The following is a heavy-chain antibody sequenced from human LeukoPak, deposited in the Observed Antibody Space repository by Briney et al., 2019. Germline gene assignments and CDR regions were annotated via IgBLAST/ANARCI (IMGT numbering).Heavy chain of an antibody. CDR2: IYYSGST. CDR3: ARRGSHYDFWSGIAYYMDV. Sequence: PSETLSLTCTVSGGSISSYYWSWLRQPPGKGLEWIGYIYYSGSTNYNPSLKSRVTISVDTSKNQFSLKLSSVTAADTAVYYCARRGSHYDFWSGIAYYMDVWGKGTTVTVSS. CDR1: GGSISSYY. D-gene: IGHD3-3*01. V-gene: IGHV4-59*01. J-gene: IGHJ6*03.